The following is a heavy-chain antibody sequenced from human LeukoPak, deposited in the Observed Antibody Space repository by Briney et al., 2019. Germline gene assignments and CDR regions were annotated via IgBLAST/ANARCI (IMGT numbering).Heavy chain of an antibody. Sequence: PGGSLRLSCATSGFSFSDSAMHWVRQASGKGPEWVGRIRSKANTYATAYAASVKGRFTISRDDSKNTAYLQMSSLKTDDTAVYYCAKRSPYELRHFEYWGQGTLATVSS. CDR3: AKRSPYELRHFEY. CDR2: IRSKANTYAT. CDR1: GFSFSDSA. D-gene: IGHD6-6*01. J-gene: IGHJ4*02. V-gene: IGHV3-73*01.